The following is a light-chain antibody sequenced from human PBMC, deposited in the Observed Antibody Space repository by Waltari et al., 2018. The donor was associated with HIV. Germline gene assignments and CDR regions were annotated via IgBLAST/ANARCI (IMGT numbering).Light chain of an antibody. CDR1: QSVSTW. J-gene: IGKJ3*01. CDR3: QQMNSFS. V-gene: IGKV1-5*03. Sequence: DIQRTQSPSTLSASVGDRVTITCRASQSVSTWLAWYQQKPGKAPKLVIYKTSSLETGVPSRFSGSGSGTEFTLTISDLHPDDFATYYCQQMNSFSFGPGTKVEI. CDR2: KTS.